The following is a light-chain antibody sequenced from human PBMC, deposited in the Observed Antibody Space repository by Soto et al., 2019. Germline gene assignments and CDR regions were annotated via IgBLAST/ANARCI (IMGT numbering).Light chain of an antibody. CDR3: QQYNTFWT. V-gene: IGKV1-5*01. CDR1: QSISNW. Sequence: DIQMTQSPSTLSASVGDRVTITCRASQSISNWLAWYQQKPGKAPKLLIYDASNLESGVPSRFSGSGSATEFTLTSSNLQPDDFAAYYCQQYNTFWTFGQGTKVEVK. CDR2: DAS. J-gene: IGKJ1*01.